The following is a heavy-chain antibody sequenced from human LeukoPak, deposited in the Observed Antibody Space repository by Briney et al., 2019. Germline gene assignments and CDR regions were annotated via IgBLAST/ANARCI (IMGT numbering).Heavy chain of an antibody. Sequence: GASVKVSCKASGYTFTSYDINWVRQASGQGLEWMGWINPNSGNTGYAQKFQGRVTMTRNTSISTAYMELSSLRSEGTAVYYCARVLRGGYDLRGYNWFDPWGQGTLVTVSS. CDR2: INPNSGNT. CDR1: GYTFTSYD. J-gene: IGHJ5*02. V-gene: IGHV1-8*01. D-gene: IGHD5-12*01. CDR3: ARVLRGGYDLRGYNWFDP.